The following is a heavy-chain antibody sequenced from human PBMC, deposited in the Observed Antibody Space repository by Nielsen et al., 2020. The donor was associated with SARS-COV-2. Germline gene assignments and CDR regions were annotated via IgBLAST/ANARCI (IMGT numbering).Heavy chain of an antibody. CDR1: GGSISSSSYY. D-gene: IGHD3-10*01. J-gene: IGHJ4*02. CDR2: IYYSGST. Sequence: SETLSLTCTVSGGSISSSSYYWGWIRQPPGKGLEWIGSIYYSGSTYYNPSLKSRVTISVDTSKNQFSLKLSSVTAADTAVYYCARRITMVRGGVRQNYFDYRGQGTLVTVSS. CDR3: ARRITMVRGGVRQNYFDY. V-gene: IGHV4-39*01.